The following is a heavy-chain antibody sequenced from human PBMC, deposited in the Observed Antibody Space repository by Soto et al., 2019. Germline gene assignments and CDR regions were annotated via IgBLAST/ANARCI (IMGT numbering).Heavy chain of an antibody. V-gene: IGHV1-8*01. CDR2: MNPNSGNT. D-gene: IGHD3-3*01. J-gene: IGHJ4*02. CDR3: VRRTKRDRILDY. Sequence: QVQLVQSGAEVKKPGASVKVSCKASGYTFTSYDINWVRQATGQGLEWMGWMNPNSGNTGYAQKFQGRVTMTRNTSISTAYMELSSLRSEDSAVYYCVRRTKRDRILDYWGQGTLVTVSS. CDR1: GYTFTSYD.